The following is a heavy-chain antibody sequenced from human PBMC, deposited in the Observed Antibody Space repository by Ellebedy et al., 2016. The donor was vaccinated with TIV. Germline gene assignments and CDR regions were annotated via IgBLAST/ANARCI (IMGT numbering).Heavy chain of an antibody. CDR3: AAMVRGILIENKVSYSYYYGMDV. J-gene: IGHJ6*02. CDR1: GSTFSSYA. V-gene: IGHV1-69*13. Sequence: SVKVSXKASGSTFSSYAISWVRKAPGQGLEWMGGIIHILGTANYAQKFQGRVTITADEATTTAYMELSSLRSEDTAVYYCAAMVRGILIENKVSYSYYYGMDVWGQGTTVTVSS. CDR2: IIHILGTA. D-gene: IGHD3-10*01.